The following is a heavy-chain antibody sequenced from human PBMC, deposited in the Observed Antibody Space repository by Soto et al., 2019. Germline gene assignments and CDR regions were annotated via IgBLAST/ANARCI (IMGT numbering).Heavy chain of an antibody. CDR3: ARRRGVANFDY. CDR1: GSCISSRSSY. J-gene: IGHJ4*02. D-gene: IGHD3-3*01. V-gene: IGHV4-39*01. CDR2: IYYSGST. Sequence: PSETLSLTCTVSGSCISSRSSYWGWLRQPPGKGLEWIGSIYYSGSTYYNPSLKCRVTISVDTSKNQFSLKLSSVTAADTAVYVWARRRGVANFDYWGQGSLVTVSS.